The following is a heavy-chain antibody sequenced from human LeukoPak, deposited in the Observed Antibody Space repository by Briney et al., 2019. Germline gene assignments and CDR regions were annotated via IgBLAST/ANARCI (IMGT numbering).Heavy chain of an antibody. CDR1: GVTFGDYA. V-gene: IGHV3-49*04. J-gene: IGHJ4*02. Sequence: GGSLRLSCTASGVTFGDYAMSWVRQAPGKGLEWVGFIRSKAYGGTTEYAASVKGRFTISRDDSKSIAYLQMNSLKTEDTAVYYCTRYCYYDSSGYYYWGQGTLVTVSS. CDR2: IRSKAYGGTT. D-gene: IGHD3-22*01. CDR3: TRYCYYDSSGYYY.